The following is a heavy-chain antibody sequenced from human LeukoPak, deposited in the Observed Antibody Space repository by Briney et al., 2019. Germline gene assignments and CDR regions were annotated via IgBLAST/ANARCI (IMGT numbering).Heavy chain of an antibody. J-gene: IGHJ6*02. CDR3: AREPYDISGYGMDV. V-gene: IGHV3-30-3*01. CDR2: IAYDGTNI. CDR1: QFTFNNFP. Sequence: GGSLRLSCAASQFTFNNFPMHWVRQAPGKGLEWVATIAYDGTNIFYADSVRGRFTISRDNSKSALFLEMNSLRGEDTAVYYCAREPYDISGYGMDVWGQGTMVTVSS. D-gene: IGHD3-22*01.